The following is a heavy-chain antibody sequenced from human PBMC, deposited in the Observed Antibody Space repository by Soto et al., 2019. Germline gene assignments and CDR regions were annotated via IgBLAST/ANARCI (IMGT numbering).Heavy chain of an antibody. J-gene: IGHJ5*02. V-gene: IGHV1-2*04. CDR2: INPNSGGT. CDR3: ARDSKTGDWAGSVCSNWFDP. D-gene: IGHD7-27*01. Sequence: ASVKVSCKASGYTFTGYYMHWVRQAPGQGLEWMGWINPNSGGTNDAQKFQGWVTMTRDTSISKAYMELSRLRADDTAVYYCARDSKTGDWAGSVCSNWFDPWGQGTLVTVSS. CDR1: GYTFTGYY.